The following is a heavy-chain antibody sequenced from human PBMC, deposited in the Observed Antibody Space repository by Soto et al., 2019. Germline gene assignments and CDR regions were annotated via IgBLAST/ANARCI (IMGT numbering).Heavy chain of an antibody. D-gene: IGHD3-10*01. Sequence: GGSLRLSCAASGSTFSSYAMSWVRQAPGKGLEWVSAISGSGGSTYYADSVKGRFTISRDNSKSTLYLQMNSLRSEDTAVYYCAAEPLGFRYYYGMDVWGQGTTVTVSS. J-gene: IGHJ6*02. V-gene: IGHV3-23*01. CDR3: AAEPLGFRYYYGMDV. CDR2: ISGSGGST. CDR1: GSTFSSYA.